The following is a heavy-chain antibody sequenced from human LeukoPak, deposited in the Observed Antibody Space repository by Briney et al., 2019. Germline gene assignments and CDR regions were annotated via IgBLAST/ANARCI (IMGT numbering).Heavy chain of an antibody. Sequence: SVKVSCKASGGTFSSYAISWVRQAPGQGLEWMGGIIPIFGTANYAQKFQGRVTMTRDTSTSTFYMEVSSLRSEDTAVYYCARDPDILTGYPLYSFDYWGLGTLVTVSS. CDR3: ARDPDILTGYPLYSFDY. CDR2: IIPIFGTA. J-gene: IGHJ4*02. D-gene: IGHD3-9*01. CDR1: GGTFSSYA. V-gene: IGHV1-69*05.